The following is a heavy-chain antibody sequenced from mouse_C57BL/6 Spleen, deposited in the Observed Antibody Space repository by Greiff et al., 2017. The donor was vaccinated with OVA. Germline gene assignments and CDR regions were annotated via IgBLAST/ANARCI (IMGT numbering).Heavy chain of an antibody. CDR2: ISNGGGST. J-gene: IGHJ4*01. D-gene: IGHD1-1*01. CDR1: GFTFSDYY. CDR3: ARQRITTVVARDYYAMDY. Sequence: DVKLVESGGGLVQPGGSLKLSCAASGFTFSDYYMYWVRQTPEKRLEWVAYISNGGGSTYYPDTVKGRFTISRDNAKHTLYLQMSRLKSEDTAMYYCARQRITTVVARDYYAMDYWGQGTSVTVSS. V-gene: IGHV5-12*01.